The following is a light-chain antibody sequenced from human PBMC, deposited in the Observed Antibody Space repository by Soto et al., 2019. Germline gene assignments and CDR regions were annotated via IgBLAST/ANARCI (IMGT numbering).Light chain of an antibody. CDR3: QQYNNWPPIT. Sequence: EIVMTQSPATLSVSPGERATLSCRASQGVSSNLAWYQQKPGQAPRLLIYGAATRATGIPARFSGSRSGTEFTLTISSLQSEDFAVYYCQQYNNWPPITFGQGTRLEIK. CDR2: GAA. CDR1: QGVSSN. V-gene: IGKV3-15*01. J-gene: IGKJ5*01.